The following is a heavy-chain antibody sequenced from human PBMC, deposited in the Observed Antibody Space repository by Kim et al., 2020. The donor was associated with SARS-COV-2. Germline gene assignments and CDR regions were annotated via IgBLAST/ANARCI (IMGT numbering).Heavy chain of an antibody. V-gene: IGHV4-59*13. D-gene: IGHD6-19*01. CDR3: ARGPRGVGWYEWIYWYFDL. J-gene: IGHJ2*01. Sequence: SETLSLTCTVSGGSISSYYWSWIRQPPGKGLEWIGYIYYSGSTNYNPSLKSRVTISVDTSKNQFSLKLSSVTAADTAVYYCARGPRGVGWYEWIYWYFDLWGRGTLVTVSS. CDR1: GGSISSYY. CDR2: IYYSGST.